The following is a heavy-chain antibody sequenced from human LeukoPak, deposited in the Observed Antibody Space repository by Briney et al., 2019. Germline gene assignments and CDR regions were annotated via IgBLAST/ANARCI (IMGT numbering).Heavy chain of an antibody. V-gene: IGHV3-23*01. CDR2: ISASGGST. CDR3: AKDFWSGYYPNC. CDR1: GFTFSSYA. D-gene: IGHD3-3*01. Sequence: GGSLRLSCAASGFTFSSYAMSWVRQAPGKGLEWVSSISASGGSTYYADSVKGRFTISRDNSKNTLYLQMNSLRAEDTAVYYCAKDFWSGYYPNCWGQGTLVTVSS. J-gene: IGHJ4*02.